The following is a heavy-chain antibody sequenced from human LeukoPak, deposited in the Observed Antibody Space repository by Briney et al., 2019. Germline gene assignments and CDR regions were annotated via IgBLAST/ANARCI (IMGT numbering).Heavy chain of an antibody. D-gene: IGHD3-16*01. CDR1: GGSISSYY. Sequence: SETLSLTCTVSGGSISSYYWSWVRQPAGTALEWIGRIYTGGTITYYPSVKSRFTMSGDTSKNKFSLRLSSLTAADTAVYYCARLHYDYPWYFYLWGRGTLVTVSS. CDR3: ARLHYDYPWYFYL. J-gene: IGHJ2*01. CDR2: IYTGGTI. V-gene: IGHV4-4*07.